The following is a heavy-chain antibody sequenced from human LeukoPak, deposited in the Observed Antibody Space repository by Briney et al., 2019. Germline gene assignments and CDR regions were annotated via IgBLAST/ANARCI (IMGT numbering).Heavy chain of an antibody. Sequence: ASVKVSCKASGYTFTGYYMHWVRQAPGQGLEWMGWINPNSGGTNYAQKFQGRVTMTRDTSISTAYMELSGLRSDDTAVYYCARLSLWSGYYLFVPWGQGTLVTVSS. CDR2: INPNSGGT. D-gene: IGHD3-3*01. CDR3: ARLSLWSGYYLFVP. V-gene: IGHV1-2*02. J-gene: IGHJ5*02. CDR1: GYTFTGYY.